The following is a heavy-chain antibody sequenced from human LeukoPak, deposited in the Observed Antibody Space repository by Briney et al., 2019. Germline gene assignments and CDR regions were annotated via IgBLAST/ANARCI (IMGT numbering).Heavy chain of an antibody. J-gene: IGHJ4*02. CDR2: IRYDGNNE. CDR3: ANSIAAAKWSPFDY. D-gene: IGHD6-13*01. V-gene: IGHV3-30*02. Sequence: IRYDGNNEYYADSVKGRFTISRDTSKNTLYLQMNSLRPEDTAVYYCANSIAAAKWSPFDYWGQGTLVTVSS.